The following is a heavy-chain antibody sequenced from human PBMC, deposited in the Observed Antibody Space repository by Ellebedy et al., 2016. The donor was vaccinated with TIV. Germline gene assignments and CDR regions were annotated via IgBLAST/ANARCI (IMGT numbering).Heavy chain of an antibody. Sequence: ASVKVSCKASGFTFTTSAVQWVRQARGQRLEWIGWIVVGSGNINYAQKLQERVTITRDMSTSTAYTELSSLRSEDTAVYYCARESPNLEWLLYGMDVWGQGTTVTVSS. D-gene: IGHD3-3*01. CDR2: IVVGSGNI. V-gene: IGHV1-58*01. CDR1: GFTFTTSA. CDR3: ARESPNLEWLLYGMDV. J-gene: IGHJ6*02.